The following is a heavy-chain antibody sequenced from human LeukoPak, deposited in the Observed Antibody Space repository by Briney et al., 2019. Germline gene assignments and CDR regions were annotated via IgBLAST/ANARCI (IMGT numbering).Heavy chain of an antibody. J-gene: IGHJ4*02. D-gene: IGHD2-21*02. Sequence: GGSLRLSCAASGFIVSSNYMTWVRQAPGKGLEWVSVIYSGGSTSYADSVKGRFTISRDNVENSLYLQMNSLRAEDTAVYYCARDQVGGHYNYWGQGTLVTVSS. CDR3: ARDQVGGHYNY. CDR2: IYSGGST. V-gene: IGHV3-53*01. CDR1: GFIVSSNY.